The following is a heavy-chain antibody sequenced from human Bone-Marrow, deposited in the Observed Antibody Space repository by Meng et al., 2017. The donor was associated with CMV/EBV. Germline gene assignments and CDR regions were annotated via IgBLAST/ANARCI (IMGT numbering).Heavy chain of an antibody. CDR2: ISSGSTSI. CDR3: AREDARPVAPFDY. D-gene: IGHD2-2*01. CDR1: GFTFSSYT. V-gene: IGHV3-21*01. J-gene: IGHJ4*02. Sequence: GESLKISCTASGFTFSSYTMNWVRQAPGKGLEWVSSISSGSTSIYYTDSVRGRFAISRDNAKNSLYLQMNSLRAEDTAVYYCAREDARPVAPFDYWGQGRLVSVSS.